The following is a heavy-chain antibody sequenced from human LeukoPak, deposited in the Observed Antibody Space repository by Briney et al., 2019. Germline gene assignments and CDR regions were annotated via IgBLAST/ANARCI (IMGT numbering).Heavy chain of an antibody. Sequence: GGSLRLSCAASGFTFSSHAMCWVRQAPGKGLEWVSAMSGTGGSTHYADSVKGRFTISRDNAKNSLYLQMNSLRDEDTAVYYCAKDSDYYHSSGYYYAYFQHWGQGTLVTVSS. CDR3: AKDSDYYHSSGYYYAYFQH. V-gene: IGHV3-23*01. CDR2: MSGTGGST. D-gene: IGHD3-22*01. CDR1: GFTFSSHA. J-gene: IGHJ1*01.